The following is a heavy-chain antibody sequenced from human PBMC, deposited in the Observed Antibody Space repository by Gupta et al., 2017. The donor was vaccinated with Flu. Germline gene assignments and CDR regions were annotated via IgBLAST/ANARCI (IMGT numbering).Heavy chain of an antibody. D-gene: IGHD3-10*01. CDR3: ARDRGSSAFFDY. CDR2: TLYSGEA. J-gene: IGHJ4*02. Sequence: SWIRQPPGKGLEWIGNTLYSGEANYNPSLKSRATISVDTLRNQFSLRLTSVTAADTAVYYCARDRGSSAFFDYWGQGALVAVSS. V-gene: IGHV4-59*01.